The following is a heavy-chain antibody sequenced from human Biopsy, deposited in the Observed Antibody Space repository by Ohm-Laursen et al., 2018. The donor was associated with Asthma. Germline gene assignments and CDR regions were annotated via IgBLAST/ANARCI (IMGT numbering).Heavy chain of an antibody. D-gene: IGHD3-10*01. CDR2: ISVYNGNT. V-gene: IGHV1-18*01. J-gene: IGHJ6*02. CDR3: ARAVDYSHYYGIDV. CDR1: GYTFNSAG. Sequence: ASVKVSCKASGYTFNSAGITWVRQSPGQGLEWMGWISVYNGNTKVAQKLQDRVTMITDTSTSTAYMELGSLRSDDTAVYFCARAVDYSHYYGIDVWGQGTTVTVS.